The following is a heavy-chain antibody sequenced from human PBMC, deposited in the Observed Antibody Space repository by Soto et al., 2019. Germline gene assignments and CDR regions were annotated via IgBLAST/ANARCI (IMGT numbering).Heavy chain of an antibody. CDR3: ARQYSSSWYVDY. J-gene: IGHJ4*02. CDR2: IYPGDSNT. V-gene: IGHV5-51*01. CDR1: GYRFTTYW. Sequence: PGESLNISCKASGYRFTTYWICWVRQMAGKDLEWMGIIYPGDSNTRYCPSFQGQVTISADKSISTAYLQWSSLKASDTAMYYCARQYSSSWYVDYWGQGTLVTVSS. D-gene: IGHD6-13*01.